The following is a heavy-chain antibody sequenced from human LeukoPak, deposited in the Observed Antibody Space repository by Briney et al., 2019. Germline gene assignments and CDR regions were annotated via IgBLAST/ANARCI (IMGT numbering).Heavy chain of an antibody. D-gene: IGHD1-26*01. J-gene: IGHJ4*02. CDR3: ARHPYSGSYHFDY. CDR2: INPNSGGT. Sequence: ASVKVSCKASGYIXTGYYMRWVRQAPGQGLEWMGWINPNSGGTNSAQKFQGRVTMTRDTSISTAYMELSRLTSDDTAVYYCARHPYSGSYHFDYWGQGTLVTVSS. V-gene: IGHV1-2*02. CDR1: GYIXTGYY.